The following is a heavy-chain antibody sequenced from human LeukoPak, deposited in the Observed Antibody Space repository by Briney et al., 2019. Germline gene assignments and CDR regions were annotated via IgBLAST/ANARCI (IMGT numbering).Heavy chain of an antibody. CDR3: VRGDIRDGYNFRY. D-gene: IGHD5-24*01. CDR2: TYYRSRWGN. CDR1: GDSVSNNIAT. Sequence: SQTLSLTCAISGDSVSNNIATWNWVRQSPSRGLEWLGRTYYRSRWGNDYAISVKGRITINPDTSRNQFSLQLNSVTPEDTAVYYCVRGDIRDGYNFRYWGQGTLVTVSS. V-gene: IGHV6-1*01. J-gene: IGHJ4*02.